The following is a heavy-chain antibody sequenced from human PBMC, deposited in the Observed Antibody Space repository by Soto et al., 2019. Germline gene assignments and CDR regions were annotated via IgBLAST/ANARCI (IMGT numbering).Heavy chain of an antibody. V-gene: IGHV1-24*01. D-gene: IGHD4-4*01. CDR1: RYTLTELS. Sequence: ASVKVSCKVSRYTLTELSMHWVRQAPGKGLEWMGGFDPEDGETIYAQKFQGRVTMTEDTSTDTAYMELSSLRSEDTAVYYCVGNYGGWFDPWGQGTLVTVSS. J-gene: IGHJ5*02. CDR3: VGNYGGWFDP. CDR2: FDPEDGET.